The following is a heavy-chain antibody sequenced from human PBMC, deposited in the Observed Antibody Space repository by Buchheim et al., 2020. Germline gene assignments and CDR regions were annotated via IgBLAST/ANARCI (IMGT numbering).Heavy chain of an antibody. D-gene: IGHD2-2*01. V-gene: IGHV3-11*05. CDR2: ISPRNYT. CDR3: ARGYSVPAALSRRYYYYYMDV. CDR1: GFTFSDYY. J-gene: IGHJ6*03. Sequence: QVQLVESGGGLVKPGRSLRLSCAASGFTFSDYYWSWIRQAPGKGLEWLSYISPRNYTNHADSVKGRFTISRDNAKNSLYLQMNSLRAEDTAVYYCARGYSVPAALSRRYYYYYMDVWGKGTT.